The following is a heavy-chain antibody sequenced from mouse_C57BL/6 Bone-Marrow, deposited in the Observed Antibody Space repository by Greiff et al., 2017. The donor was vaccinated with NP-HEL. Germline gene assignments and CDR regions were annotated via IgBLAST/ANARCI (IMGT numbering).Heavy chain of an antibody. V-gene: IGHV1-82*01. Sequence: VKLQQSGPELVKPGASVKISCKASGYAFSSSWMNWVKQRPGKGLEWIGRIYPGDGDTNYNGKFKGKATLTADKSSSTAYMQLSSLTSEDSAVYFCAISRRFAYWGQGTLVTVSA. CDR2: IYPGDGDT. J-gene: IGHJ3*01. CDR1: GYAFSSSW. CDR3: AISRRFAY.